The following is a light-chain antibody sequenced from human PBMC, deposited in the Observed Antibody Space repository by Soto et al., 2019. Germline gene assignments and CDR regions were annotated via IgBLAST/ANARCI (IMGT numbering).Light chain of an antibody. J-gene: IGKJ1*01. V-gene: IGKV1-6*01. CDR3: LQDYNYPRT. CDR2: AAS. Sequence: AIQMTQSPSSLSAPVGDRVTITCRASQGIRSDLGWYQEKPGKAPKLLIYAASTLQSGVPSRFRGRGSGTEFTLAISSLQPEDFAIYYCLQDYNYPRTFGQGTKVEIK. CDR1: QGIRSD.